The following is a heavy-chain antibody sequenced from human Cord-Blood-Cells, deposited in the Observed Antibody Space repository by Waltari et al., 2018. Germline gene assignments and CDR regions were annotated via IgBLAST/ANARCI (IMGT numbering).Heavy chain of an antibody. Sequence: QVQLQQWGAGLLKPSETLSLTCAVHGGSFRGYYWSCIRRPPGQGLEWIGEINHSGSTNYNPSLKSRVTISVDTSKNQFSLKLSSVTAADTAVYYCARVDSSSWLNWFDPWGQGTLVTVSS. V-gene: IGHV4-34*01. CDR1: GGSFRGYY. J-gene: IGHJ5*02. D-gene: IGHD6-13*01. CDR3: ARVDSSSWLNWFDP. CDR2: INHSGST.